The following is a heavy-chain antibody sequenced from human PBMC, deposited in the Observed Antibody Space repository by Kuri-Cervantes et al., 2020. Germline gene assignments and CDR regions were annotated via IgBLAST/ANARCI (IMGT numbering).Heavy chain of an antibody. D-gene: IGHD2-15*01. CDR2: IDHNGIT. J-gene: IGHJ4*02. V-gene: IGHV4-34*01. CDR3: ARGECSGGSCSVFAD. CDR1: GGSFSGYF. Sequence: ESLKISCAVYGGSFSGYFWTWIRQPPKKGLEWIGEIDHNGITNYESSLKSRVTISVDTSKNQFSLNLTSVTAADTAVYYCARGECSGGSCSVFADWGQGILVTVSS.